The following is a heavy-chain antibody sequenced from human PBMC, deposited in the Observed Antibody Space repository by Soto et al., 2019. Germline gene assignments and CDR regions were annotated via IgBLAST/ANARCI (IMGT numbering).Heavy chain of an antibody. D-gene: IGHD2-2*01. J-gene: IGHJ4*02. CDR1: GFTFSSYA. Sequence: GGSLRLSCAASGFTFSSYAMHWVRQAPGKGLEWVAVISYDGSNKYYADSVKGRFTISRDNSKNTLYLQMNSLRAEDTAVYYCARGIVIVPAATFDYWGQGTLVTVSS. V-gene: IGHV3-30-3*01. CDR2: ISYDGSNK. CDR3: ARGIVIVPAATFDY.